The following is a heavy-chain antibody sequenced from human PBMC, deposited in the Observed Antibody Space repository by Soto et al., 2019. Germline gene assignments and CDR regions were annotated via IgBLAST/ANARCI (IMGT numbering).Heavy chain of an antibody. Sequence: PSETLSLTCTVSGGSISSGGYYWSWIRQHPGKGLEWIGYIYYIGGTYYNPSLKSRVTISVDTSKNQFSLKLSSVTAADTAVYYCARDLRFRGFYGMDVWGQGTTVTVSS. CDR1: GGSISSGGYY. D-gene: IGHD3-10*01. CDR3: ARDLRFRGFYGMDV. CDR2: IYYIGGT. J-gene: IGHJ6*02. V-gene: IGHV4-31*03.